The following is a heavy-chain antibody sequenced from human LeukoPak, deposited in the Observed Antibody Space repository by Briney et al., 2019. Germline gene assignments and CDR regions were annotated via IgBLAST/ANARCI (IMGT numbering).Heavy chain of an antibody. CDR2: ISGGGGST. Sequence: GGSLRLSCAASGFTFSNHAMSWVRQAPGKGLEWVSAISGGGGSTYHADFVKGRFTISRDNSKNTLSLQMNSLRVEDTAVYYCARDQGYDYVWGSNRYVYWGQGTLVTVSS. J-gene: IGHJ4*02. D-gene: IGHD3-16*02. V-gene: IGHV3-23*01. CDR3: ARDQGYDYVWGSNRYVY. CDR1: GFTFSNHA.